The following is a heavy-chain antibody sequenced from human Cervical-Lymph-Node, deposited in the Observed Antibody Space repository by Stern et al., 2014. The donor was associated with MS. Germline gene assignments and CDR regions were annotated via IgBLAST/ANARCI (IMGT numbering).Heavy chain of an antibody. D-gene: IGHD3-16*02. CDR2: IIPSLGIA. CDR3: ARATSDYIWGSYRYLDY. Sequence: VQLVESGAEVKKPGSSVKVSCKASGGTFSSYTIGWVRQAPGQGLEWMGGIIPSLGIANYAEKFQGRVTSTADESTSTAYMDLSTLRSEDTAVYYCARATSDYIWGSYRYLDYWGQGTQVTVSS. CDR1: GGTFSSYT. V-gene: IGHV1-69*01. J-gene: IGHJ4*02.